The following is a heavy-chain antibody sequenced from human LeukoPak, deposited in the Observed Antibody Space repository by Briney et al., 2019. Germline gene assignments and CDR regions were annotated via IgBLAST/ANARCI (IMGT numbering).Heavy chain of an antibody. CDR1: AFTFSTAW. J-gene: IGHJ4*02. CDR2: IKSKTDGGTT. Sequence: GSLRLSCAASAFTFSTAWMSWVRQAPGKGLEWVGRIKSKTDGGTTDYAAPVKGRFTISRDDSKNTLYLQMNSLKTEDTAVYYCSPRWYGGYFFLTDWGQGTLVTVSS. V-gene: IGHV3-15*01. CDR3: SPRWYGGYFFLTD. D-gene: IGHD5-12*01.